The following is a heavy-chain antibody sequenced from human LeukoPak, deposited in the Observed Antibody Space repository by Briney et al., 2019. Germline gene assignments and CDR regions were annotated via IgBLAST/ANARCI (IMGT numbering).Heavy chain of an antibody. CDR1: GFTFSSYW. CDR2: IKADGSEK. CDR3: ARYCGGGSCFDY. Sequence: GGSLRLSCAASGFTFSSYWMSWVRQAPGKGLEWVANIKADGSEKYYVDSLKGRFTVSRDNAKNSLYLQMTSLRAEDTGLYYCARYCGGGSCFDYWGRGTLVTVSS. D-gene: IGHD2-15*01. J-gene: IGHJ4*02. V-gene: IGHV3-7*04.